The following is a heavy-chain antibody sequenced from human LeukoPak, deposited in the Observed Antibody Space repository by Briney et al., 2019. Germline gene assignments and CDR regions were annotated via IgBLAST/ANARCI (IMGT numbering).Heavy chain of an antibody. Sequence: SETLSLTCAVYGGSFSGYYWSWIRQPPGKGLEWIGEINHSGSTNYNPSLKSRVTISVDTSKNQFSLKLGSVTAADTAVYYCARDGSGCSSTSCLFDYWGQGTLVTVSS. CDR1: GGSFSGYY. CDR3: ARDGSGCSSTSCLFDY. CDR2: INHSGST. D-gene: IGHD2-2*01. J-gene: IGHJ4*02. V-gene: IGHV4-34*01.